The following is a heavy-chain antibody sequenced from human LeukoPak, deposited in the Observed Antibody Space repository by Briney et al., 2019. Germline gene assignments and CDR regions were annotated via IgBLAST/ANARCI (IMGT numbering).Heavy chain of an antibody. V-gene: IGHV3-53*01. CDR3: ARVVSGDYDVFEH. J-gene: IGHJ4*02. CDR1: GFTVSSNY. Sequence: PGGSLRLSCAASGFTVSSNYMAWVRQAPGKGLEWVSVIYNGVNTNYADSVKGRFTISRDNSKNTLYHQMNSLRAEDTAVYYCARVVSGDYDVFEHWGQGTLVTVSS. D-gene: IGHD4-17*01. CDR2: IYNGVNT.